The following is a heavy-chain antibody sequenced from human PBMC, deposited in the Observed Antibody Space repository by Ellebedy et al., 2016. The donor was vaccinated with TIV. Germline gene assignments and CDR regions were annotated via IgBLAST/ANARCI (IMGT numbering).Heavy chain of an antibody. D-gene: IGHD5-18*01. CDR3: ARLDTTRVSPFDY. CDR1: GGSLSSVIFY. V-gene: IGHV4-39*07. Sequence: SETLSLTXTVSGGSLSSVIFYWAWIRQPPGKGLEWIGSIYYSGRTYYNPSVKSRVSISVDTSKNQFSLNLSSVTAADTAVYYCARLDTTRVSPFDYWGQGARVTVSS. CDR2: IYYSGRT. J-gene: IGHJ4*02.